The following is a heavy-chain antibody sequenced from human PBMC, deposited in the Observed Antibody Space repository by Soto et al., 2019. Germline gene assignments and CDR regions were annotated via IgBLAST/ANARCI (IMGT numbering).Heavy chain of an antibody. CDR3: AKEGPREGIVVVPAANFDY. D-gene: IGHD2-2*01. CDR2: ISGSGGST. J-gene: IGHJ4*02. Sequence: EVQLLESGGGLVQPGGSLRLSCAASGFTFSSYAMSWVRQAPRKGLEWVSAISGSGGSTYYADSVKGRFTISRDNSKNTLYLQMNSLRAEDTAVYYCAKEGPREGIVVVPAANFDYWGQGPLVTVSS. V-gene: IGHV3-23*01. CDR1: GFTFSSYA.